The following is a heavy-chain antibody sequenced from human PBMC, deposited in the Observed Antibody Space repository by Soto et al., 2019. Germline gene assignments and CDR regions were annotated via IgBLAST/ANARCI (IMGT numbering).Heavy chain of an antibody. CDR1: GGTFSSYA. V-gene: IGHV1-69*05. CDR2: IIPIFGTA. CDR3: ARWVVYYDSYGMDV. J-gene: IGHJ6*02. D-gene: IGHD3-3*01. Sequence: SVKVSCKASGGTFSSYAMSWVRQAPGQGLEWMGGIIPIFGTANYAQKFQGRVTITTDKSTSTAYMELSSLRSEDTAVYYCARWVVYYDSYGMDVWGQGTTVTVSS.